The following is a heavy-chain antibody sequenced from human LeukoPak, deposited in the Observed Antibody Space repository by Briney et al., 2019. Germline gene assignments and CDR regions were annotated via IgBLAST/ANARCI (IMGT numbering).Heavy chain of an antibody. Sequence: GGSLRLSCAASGFTFSNAWMSWVRQAPGKGLEWVAVIWYDGSNKYYADSVKDRFTISRDNSKNTLYLQMNSLRAEDTAVYYCAKEGELMTYNWFDPWGQGTLVTVSS. D-gene: IGHD3-16*01. CDR1: GFTFSNAW. CDR2: IWYDGSNK. J-gene: IGHJ5*02. CDR3: AKEGELMTYNWFDP. V-gene: IGHV3-33*06.